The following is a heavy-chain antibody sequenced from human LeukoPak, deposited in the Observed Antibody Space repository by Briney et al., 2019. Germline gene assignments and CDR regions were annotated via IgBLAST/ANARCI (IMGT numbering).Heavy chain of an antibody. CDR3: ARDRCTNGVCYSGGWFDP. D-gene: IGHD2-8*01. V-gene: IGHV4-59*02. CDR2: IHHSGNT. CDR1: GDSVSTSH. Sequence: SETLSLTCSVSGDSVSTSHWSWIRQPPGKGLEWVGYIHHSGNTNYNPSLKSRVTISVDTSKNQFSLKLISVTAADTAVYYCARDRCTNGVCYSGGWFDPWGQGTLVTVSS. J-gene: IGHJ5*02.